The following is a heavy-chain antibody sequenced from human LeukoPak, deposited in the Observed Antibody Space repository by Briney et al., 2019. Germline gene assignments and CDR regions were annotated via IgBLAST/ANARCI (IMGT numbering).Heavy chain of an antibody. Sequence: ASVKVSYKASGYTFTGYYMHWVRQAPGQGLEWMVWINPNSGGTNYAQKFQGRVTMTRDTSISTAYMELSRLRSDDTAVYYCATSLYYYYYMDVWGKGTTVTVSS. CDR2: INPNSGGT. V-gene: IGHV1-2*02. J-gene: IGHJ6*03. CDR1: GYTFTGYY. CDR3: ATSLYYYYYMDV.